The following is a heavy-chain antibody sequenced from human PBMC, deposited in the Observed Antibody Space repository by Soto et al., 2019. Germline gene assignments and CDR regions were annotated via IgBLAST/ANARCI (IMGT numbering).Heavy chain of an antibody. CDR2: IIPIFGTA. CDR1: GGTFSSYA. D-gene: IGHD3-3*01. CDR3: ARKMTPMPHYDFWCGYYRFGLFDR. J-gene: IGHJ5*02. V-gene: IGHV1-69*13. Sequence: PVKVSCKSSGGTFSSYAISWLRQAPGQGLEWMGGIIPIFGTANYAQKFQGRVTITADESTSTAYMELSSLRSEDTAVYYCARKMTPMPHYDFWCGYYRFGLFDRSCQGSLVTVSA.